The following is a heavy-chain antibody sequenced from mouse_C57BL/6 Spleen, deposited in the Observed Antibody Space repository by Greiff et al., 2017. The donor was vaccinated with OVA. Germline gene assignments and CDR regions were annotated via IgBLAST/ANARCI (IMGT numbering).Heavy chain of an antibody. CDR3: VRQTGYFDY. D-gene: IGHD4-1*01. J-gene: IGHJ2*01. Sequence: EVHVVESGGGLVQPQGSLKLSCAASGFSFNTYAMNWVRQAPGKGVEWVARIRSKSNNYATYYADSVKDRFTISRDDSESMLYLQMNNLKTEDTAMYYCVRQTGYFDYWGQGTTLTVSS. CDR1: GFSFNTYA. CDR2: IRSKSNNYAT. V-gene: IGHV10-1*01.